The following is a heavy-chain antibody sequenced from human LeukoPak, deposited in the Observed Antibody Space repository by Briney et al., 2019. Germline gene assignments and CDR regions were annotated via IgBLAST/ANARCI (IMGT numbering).Heavy chain of an antibody. D-gene: IGHD3-10*01. CDR3: ARDRYYYGSGSSDLYYYGMDV. Sequence: ASVKVSCMASGYTFTSYGISWVRQAPGQGLEWMGWISAYNGNTNYAQKVQGRVTMTTDTSTSTAYMELRSLRSDDTAVYYCARDRYYYGSGSSDLYYYGMDVWGKGTTVTVSS. V-gene: IGHV1-18*04. J-gene: IGHJ6*04. CDR2: ISAYNGNT. CDR1: GYTFTSYG.